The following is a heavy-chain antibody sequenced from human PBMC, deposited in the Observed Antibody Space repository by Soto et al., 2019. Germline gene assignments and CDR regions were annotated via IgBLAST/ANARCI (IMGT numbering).Heavy chain of an antibody. D-gene: IGHD6-19*01. V-gene: IGHV5-51*01. CDR2: IYPGDSDT. CDR1: GYSFTSYW. CDR3: ARCNYPNSSGLYNPFDY. J-gene: IGHJ4*02. Sequence: GESLKISCKGSGYSFTSYWIGWVRQMPGKGLEWMGIIYPGDSDTRYGPSFQGQVTISADKSISTAYLQWSSLKASDTAMYYCARCNYPNSSGLYNPFDYCGQGTLVTVSS.